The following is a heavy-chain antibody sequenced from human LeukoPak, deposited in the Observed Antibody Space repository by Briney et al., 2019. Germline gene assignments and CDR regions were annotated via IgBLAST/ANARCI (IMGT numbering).Heavy chain of an antibody. CDR1: GGSISSGGYY. V-gene: IGHV4-30-2*02. D-gene: IGHD2-2*01. Sequence: SSETLSLTCTVSGGSISSGGYYWSWIRQPPGKGLEWIGYIYHSGSAYYNPSLKSRVTISVDRSKNQFSLKLSSVTAADTAVYYCARALGQLPDYWGQGTLVTVSS. CDR3: ARALGQLPDY. CDR2: IYHSGSA. J-gene: IGHJ4*02.